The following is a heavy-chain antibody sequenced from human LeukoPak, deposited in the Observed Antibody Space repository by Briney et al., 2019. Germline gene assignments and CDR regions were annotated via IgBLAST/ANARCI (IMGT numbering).Heavy chain of an antibody. V-gene: IGHV3-9*01. D-gene: IGHD3-10*01. CDR3: AKAKGPYYYGSGSHVDY. J-gene: IGHJ4*02. CDR2: ISWNSGSI. Sequence: GGSLRLSCAASGFTFDDFAMHWVRQAPGKGLEWVSGISWNSGSIGYADSAKGRFTISRDNAKNSLYLQMNSLRAEDTALYYCAKAKGPYYYGSGSHVDYWGQGTLVTVSS. CDR1: GFTFDDFA.